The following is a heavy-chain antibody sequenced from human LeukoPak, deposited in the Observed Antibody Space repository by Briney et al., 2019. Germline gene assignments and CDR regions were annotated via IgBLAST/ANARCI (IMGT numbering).Heavy chain of an antibody. Sequence: ASVKVSFTASGYTFTGYYMHWVRQAPGQGLEWMGWIHPNSGGTKYAQRFQGRVTVTRDTSISTVYMELSRLRSDDTAVYYCARWGKYYYDSSGYYYWGQGTLVSVSS. D-gene: IGHD3-22*01. J-gene: IGHJ4*02. V-gene: IGHV1-2*02. CDR1: GYTFTGYY. CDR3: ARWGKYYYDSSGYYY. CDR2: IHPNSGGT.